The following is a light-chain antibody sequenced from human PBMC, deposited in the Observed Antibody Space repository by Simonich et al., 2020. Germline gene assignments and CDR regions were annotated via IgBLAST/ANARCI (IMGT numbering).Light chain of an antibody. J-gene: IGLJ2*01. CDR2: KDS. CDR3: QSADSSGTIV. Sequence: SYELTQPPSVSVSPGQTARITCSGDALPKQYAFGYQQKPGQAPVLVIYKDSERPSGIPERFSGSSSGKTVTLTSSGVQAEDEADYYCQSADSSGTIVFGGGTKLTVL. CDR1: ALPKQY. V-gene: IGLV3-25*03.